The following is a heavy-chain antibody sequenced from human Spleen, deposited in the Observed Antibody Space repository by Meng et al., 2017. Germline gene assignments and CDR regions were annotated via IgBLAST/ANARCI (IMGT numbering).Heavy chain of an antibody. V-gene: IGHV3-23*01. Sequence: GGSLRLSCAASGFTFNTYTMNWVRQVPGKGLEWVSSIGDSGGRMYYAESVKGRFTISRDNSKNTLYLQMDSLRAEDTAVYYCARELTYYYDSSGYYRGYYFDYWGQGTLVT. CDR2: IGDSGGRM. J-gene: IGHJ4*02. CDR1: GFTFNTYT. CDR3: ARELTYYYDSSGYYRGYYFDY. D-gene: IGHD3-22*01.